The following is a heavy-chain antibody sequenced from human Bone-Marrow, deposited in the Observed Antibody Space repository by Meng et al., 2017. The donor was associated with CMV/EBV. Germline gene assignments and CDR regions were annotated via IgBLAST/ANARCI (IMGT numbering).Heavy chain of an antibody. V-gene: IGHV3-21*01. CDR2: ISSSSSYI. CDR1: GFTFSSYS. J-gene: IGHJ4*02. D-gene: IGHD4-23*01. CDR3: ARDYGPPTVVKYYFDY. Sequence: GGSLRLSCAASGFTFSSYSMNWVRQAPGKGLEWVSSISSSSSYIYYADSVKGRFTISRDNAKNSLYLQMNSLRAEDTAVYYCARDYGPPTVVKYYFDYWGQGTLVTVSS.